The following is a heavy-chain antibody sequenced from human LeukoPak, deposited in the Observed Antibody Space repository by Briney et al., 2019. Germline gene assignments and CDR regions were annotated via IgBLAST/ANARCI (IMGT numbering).Heavy chain of an antibody. D-gene: IGHD1-26*01. V-gene: IGHV3-30-3*01. CDR2: ISYDGSNK. CDR3: ATGRGAPTFDY. Sequence: GRSLRLSCAASGFTFSSYAMHWVRQAPGKGLEWVAVISYDGSNKYYADSVKGRFTISRDNSKNTLYLQMNSLRAEDTAVYYCATGRGAPTFDYWGQGTLVTVSS. J-gene: IGHJ4*02. CDR1: GFTFSSYA.